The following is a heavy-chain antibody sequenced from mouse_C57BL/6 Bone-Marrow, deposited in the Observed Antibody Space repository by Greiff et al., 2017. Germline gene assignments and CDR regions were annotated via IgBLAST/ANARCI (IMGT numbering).Heavy chain of an antibody. D-gene: IGHD2-2*01. CDR2: IYPGDGDT. V-gene: IGHV1-82*01. CDR3: ARCGDDAGFAY. J-gene: IGHJ3*01. CDR1: GYAFSSSW. Sequence: VKLQESGPELVKPGASVKISCKASGYAFSSSWMNWVKQRPGKGLEWIGRIYPGDGDTNYNGKFKGKATLTADKSSSTAYMQLSSLTSEDSAVYFCARCGDDAGFAYWGQGTLVTVSA.